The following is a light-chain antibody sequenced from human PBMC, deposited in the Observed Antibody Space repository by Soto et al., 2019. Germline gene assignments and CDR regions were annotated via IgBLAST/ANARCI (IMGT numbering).Light chain of an antibody. V-gene: IGKV3-15*01. CDR1: QSVSSN. CDR2: GAS. Sequence: EIVMTQSPATLSVSPGERATLSCRASQSVSSNLAWYQQKPGQAPRLLIYGASTRATGIPARFSGSGSGTEFTVIISSLQSEDFAVYYCQQYNNWPRTFGQGTKVEIK. CDR3: QQYNNWPRT. J-gene: IGKJ1*01.